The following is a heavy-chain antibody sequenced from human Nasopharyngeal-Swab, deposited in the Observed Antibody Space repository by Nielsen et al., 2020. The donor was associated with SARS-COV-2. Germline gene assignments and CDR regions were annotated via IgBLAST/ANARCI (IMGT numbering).Heavy chain of an antibody. CDR3: ARRLGLRAPFDY. CDR2: VYDSGST. J-gene: IGHJ4*02. Sequence: SETLSLTCTVSGGSISSYYWSWIRLSPGKGLEWIGYVYDSGSTKYNPSLNSRVTISVDTSKTQFSLKVSSVTAADTAVYFCARRLGLRAPFDYWGQGTLVTVSS. V-gene: IGHV4-59*08. CDR1: GGSISSYY. D-gene: IGHD5/OR15-5a*01.